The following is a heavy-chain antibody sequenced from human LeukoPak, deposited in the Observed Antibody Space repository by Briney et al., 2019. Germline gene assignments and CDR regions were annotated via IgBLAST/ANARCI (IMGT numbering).Heavy chain of an antibody. CDR3: ARHLIAAAKLDWFDP. D-gene: IGHD6-13*01. CDR1: GGSISSSSYY. CDR2: IYYSGST. J-gene: IGHJ5*02. Sequence: SETLSLTCTVSGGSISSSSYYWGWIRQPPGKGLEWIGSIYYSGSTYYNPSLKSRVTISVDTSKNQFSLKLSSVTAADTAVYYCARHLIAAAKLDWFDPWGQGTLVTVSS. V-gene: IGHV4-39*01.